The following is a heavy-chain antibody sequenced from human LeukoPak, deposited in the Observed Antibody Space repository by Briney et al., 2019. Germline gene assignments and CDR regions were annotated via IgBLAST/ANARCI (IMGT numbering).Heavy chain of an antibody. J-gene: IGHJ3*02. CDR1: GFTFSSYS. CDR3: ASADYDSSGYGAFDI. Sequence: PGGSLRLSCAASGFTFSSYSMNWVRQAPGKGLEWVSSISSSSSYIYYADSVKGRFTISRDIAKNSLYLQMNSLRAEDTAVYYCASADYDSSGYGAFDIWGQGTMVTVSS. D-gene: IGHD3-22*01. V-gene: IGHV3-21*01. CDR2: ISSSSSYI.